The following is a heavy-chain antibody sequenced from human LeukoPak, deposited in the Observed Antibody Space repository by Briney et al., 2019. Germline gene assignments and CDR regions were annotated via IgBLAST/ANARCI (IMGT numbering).Heavy chain of an antibody. CDR3: ARDPGVVPAAPYTWFDP. CDR2: IIPIFGTA. J-gene: IGHJ5*02. D-gene: IGHD2-2*01. Sequence: SVKVSCKASGGTFSSYAISWVRQAPGQGLEWMGGIIPIFGTANYAQKFQGRVTITADESTSTAYMELSSLRSEDTAVYYCARDPGVVPAAPYTWFDPWGQGTLVTVSS. CDR1: GGTFSSYA. V-gene: IGHV1-69*01.